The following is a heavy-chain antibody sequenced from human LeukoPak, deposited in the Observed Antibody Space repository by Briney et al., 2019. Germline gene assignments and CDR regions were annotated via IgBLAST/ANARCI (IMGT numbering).Heavy chain of an antibody. CDR2: IYYSGST. CDR3: ARHFLWRIPLDV. J-gene: IGHJ6*04. V-gene: IGHV4-39*01. D-gene: IGHD2-21*01. CDR1: VGSISSSSYY. Sequence: SETLSLTRTVSVGSISSSSYYWGWIRQPPGKGLEWIGSIYYSGSTYYNPSLKSRVTISVDTSKNQYSLKLSSVTAADTAVYYCARHFLWRIPLDVWGKGTTVTVSS.